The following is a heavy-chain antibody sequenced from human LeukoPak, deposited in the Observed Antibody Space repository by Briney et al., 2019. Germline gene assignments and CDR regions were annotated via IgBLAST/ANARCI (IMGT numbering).Heavy chain of an antibody. D-gene: IGHD6-19*01. CDR1: GYTFTGYY. Sequence: ASVKVSCKASGYTFTGYYMHWVRQAPGQGLEWMGWINPNSGGTNYAQKFQGRVTMTRDTSISTAYMELSRLRSDDTAVYYCARVKQWLVVVNWFDPWGQGTLVTVSS. J-gene: IGHJ5*02. CDR3: ARVKQWLVVVNWFDP. CDR2: INPNSGGT. V-gene: IGHV1-2*02.